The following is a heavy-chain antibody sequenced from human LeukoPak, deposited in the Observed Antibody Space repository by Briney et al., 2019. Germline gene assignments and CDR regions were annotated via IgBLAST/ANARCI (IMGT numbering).Heavy chain of an antibody. CDR2: ISSSSSYI. V-gene: IGHV3-21*01. D-gene: IGHD3-22*01. Sequence: GGSLRLSCAASGFTFSSYSMNWVRQAPGKGLEWVSSISSSSSYIYYADSVKGRFTLSRDNAKNSLYPQMNSLRAEDTAVYYCARSRTTYYYDSSGYYSFDYWGQGTLVTVSS. CDR1: GFTFSSYS. CDR3: ARSRTTYYYDSSGYYSFDY. J-gene: IGHJ4*02.